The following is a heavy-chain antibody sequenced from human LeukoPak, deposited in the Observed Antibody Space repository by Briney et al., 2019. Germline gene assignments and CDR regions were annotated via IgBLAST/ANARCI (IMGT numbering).Heavy chain of an antibody. D-gene: IGHD1-1*01. CDR2: ISSSSSYI. V-gene: IGHV3-21*01. Sequence: NPGGSLRLSCAASGFIFSSYSMNWVRQAPGKGLEWVSSISSSSSYIYYADSVKGRFTISRDNAKNSLYLQMNSLRAEDTAVYYCARDTNDGRNWFDPWGQGTLVTVSS. CDR3: ARDTNDGRNWFDP. CDR1: GFIFSSYS. J-gene: IGHJ5*02.